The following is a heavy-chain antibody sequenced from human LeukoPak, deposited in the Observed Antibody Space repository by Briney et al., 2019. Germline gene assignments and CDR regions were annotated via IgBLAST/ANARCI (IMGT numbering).Heavy chain of an antibody. V-gene: IGHV1-69*13. D-gene: IGHD3-16*01. CDR2: IIPIFGTA. Sequence: SVKVSCKASGGTFSSYAISWVRQAPGQGLEWMGGIIPIFGTANYAQKFQGRVTITADESTSTAYMELSSLRSEDTAVYYCAGLGDQDYYYGVDVWGQGITVTVSS. J-gene: IGHJ6*02. CDR1: GGTFSSYA. CDR3: AGLGDQDYYYGVDV.